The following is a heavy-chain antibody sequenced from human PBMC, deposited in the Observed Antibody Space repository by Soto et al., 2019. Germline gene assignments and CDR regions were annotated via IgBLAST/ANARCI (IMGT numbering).Heavy chain of an antibody. J-gene: IGHJ6*02. V-gene: IGHV3-74*01. D-gene: IGHD3-10*01. CDR2: INSDASST. CDR3: ARDKPRGGYYGMDV. Sequence: EVQLVESGGGLVQPGGSLRLSCAASGFTFSSYWMHWVRQAPGKGLVWVSRINSDASSTSYADSVKGRFTISRDNAKNTLYLQMNSLRAEDTAVYYCARDKPRGGYYGMDVWGQGTTVTVSS. CDR1: GFTFSSYW.